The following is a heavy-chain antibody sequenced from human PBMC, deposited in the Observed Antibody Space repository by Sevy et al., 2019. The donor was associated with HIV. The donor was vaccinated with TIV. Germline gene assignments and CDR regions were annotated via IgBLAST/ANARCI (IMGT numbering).Heavy chain of an antibody. D-gene: IGHD5-18*01. J-gene: IGHJ4*02. V-gene: IGHV4-61*02. CDR1: GGSISSGSYY. CDR2: IYTSGST. CDR3: SRARYSYVYNNVDY. Sequence: SETLSLTCTVSGGSISSGSYYWSWIRQPAGKGLEWIGRIYTSGSTNYNPSLNSRVTMSVDTSKNQFSLKLSTVTAADTAVYYCSRARYSYVYNNVDYWGQGTLVTVSS.